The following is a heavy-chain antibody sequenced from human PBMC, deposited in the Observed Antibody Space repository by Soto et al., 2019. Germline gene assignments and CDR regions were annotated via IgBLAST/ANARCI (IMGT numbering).Heavy chain of an antibody. CDR2: ISAYNGNT. V-gene: IGHV1-18*04. CDR3: ARHPRYCSSTSCQKGLDV. J-gene: IGHJ6*02. D-gene: IGHD2-2*01. CDR1: GYTFTSYG. Sequence: QVQLVQSGAEVKKPGASVKVSCKASGYTFTSYGISWVRQAPGQGLEWMGWISAYNGNTNYAQKLQGRVTMTTDTSTGTAYRELRSLRSDDTAVYYCARHPRYCSSTSCQKGLDVWGQGTTVTVSS.